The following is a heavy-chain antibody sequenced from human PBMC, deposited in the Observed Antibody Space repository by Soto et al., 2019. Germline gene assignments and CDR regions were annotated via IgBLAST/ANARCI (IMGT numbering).Heavy chain of an antibody. CDR2: IIPIFVTA. CDR1: GGTFSSYA. CDR3: ARAYGYISSWEGMYHWFDP. Sequence: QVQLVQSGAEVKKPGYSVKVSCKASGGTFSSYAISWVRQAPGQGLEWMGGIIPIFVTANYAQKFQGRVTITADESTSTAYMELSSLRPADTAVYYCARAYGYISSWEGMYHWFDPWGQGTLVTVSS. V-gene: IGHV1-69*01. D-gene: IGHD6-13*01. J-gene: IGHJ5*02.